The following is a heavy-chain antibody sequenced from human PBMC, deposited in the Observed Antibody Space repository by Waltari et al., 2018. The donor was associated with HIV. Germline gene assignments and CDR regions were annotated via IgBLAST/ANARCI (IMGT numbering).Heavy chain of an antibody. CDR3: ARDGARITIYGGGFDY. CDR1: GYTFTTYA. CDR2: IKAGNGNT. V-gene: IGHV1-3*01. D-gene: IGHD3-3*01. J-gene: IGHJ4*02. Sequence: QVQLVQSGAEVKKPGASVKVSCKASGYTFTTYAIHWVRPAPGQRLEWMGWIKAGNGNTKYSQTFQGRVTITRDTSATTAYMEVSSLTSEDTAVYYCARDGARITIYGGGFDYWGQGTPVIVSS.